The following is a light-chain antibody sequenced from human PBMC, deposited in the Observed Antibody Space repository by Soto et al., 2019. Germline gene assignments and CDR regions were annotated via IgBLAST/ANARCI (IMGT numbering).Light chain of an antibody. CDR3: QQTNTFLPLT. CDR2: GAS. CDR1: QGISNW. V-gene: IGKV1-12*01. J-gene: IGKJ4*01. Sequence: DIQMTQSPSSVSASVGDRVTITCRASQGISNWLAWYQQQPGKDPKLLIYGASSLQSGVPSRFSGGGSGTHFTLIISSLQPEDFATYYCQQTNTFLPLTFGGGTNVEI.